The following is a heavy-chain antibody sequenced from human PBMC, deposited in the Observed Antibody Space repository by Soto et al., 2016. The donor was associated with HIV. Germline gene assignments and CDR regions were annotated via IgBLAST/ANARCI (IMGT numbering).Heavy chain of an antibody. Sequence: EVQLLESGGGLVQPGGSLRLSCIASGFNFRGNAMNWVRQATGKGLEWVAGISDSGFSAHYADSVKGRFTISRDNSKNILSPQMNTLRAEDTAIYYCAKDLLDYSANDYWGQGIPVTVSS. CDR3: AKDLLDYSANDY. J-gene: IGHJ4*02. CDR1: GFNFRGNA. CDR2: ISDSGFSA. D-gene: IGHD4-4*01. V-gene: IGHV3-23*01.